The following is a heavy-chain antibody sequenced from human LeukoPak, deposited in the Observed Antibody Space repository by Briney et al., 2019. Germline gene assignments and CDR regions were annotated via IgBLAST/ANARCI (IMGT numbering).Heavy chain of an antibody. CDR1: GGSISSSNW. J-gene: IGHJ4*02. Sequence: SGTLSLTCAVSGGSISSSNWWSWVRQPPGKGLGWIDVIYHSGSTNYNPSLKSRVTISVDKSKNQFSLKLSSVTAADTAVYYRARSQGLLWCGELSFPHYFDYWGQGTLVTVSS. V-gene: IGHV4-4*02. CDR3: ARSQGLLWCGELSFPHYFDY. D-gene: IGHD3-10*01. CDR2: IYHSGST.